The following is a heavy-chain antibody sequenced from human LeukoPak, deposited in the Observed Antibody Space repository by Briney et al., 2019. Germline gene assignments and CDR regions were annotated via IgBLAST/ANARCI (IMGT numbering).Heavy chain of an antibody. Sequence: PSETLSLTCAVYGGSFSGYYWSWIRQPPGKGLEWIGEINHSGSTNYNPSLKSRVTISVDTSKNQFSLKLSSVTAADTAVYYCARGQCSTPFRPWGQGTLVTVSS. CDR2: INHSGST. D-gene: IGHD2-15*01. J-gene: IGHJ5*02. CDR1: GGSFSGYY. V-gene: IGHV4-34*01. CDR3: ARGQCSTPFRP.